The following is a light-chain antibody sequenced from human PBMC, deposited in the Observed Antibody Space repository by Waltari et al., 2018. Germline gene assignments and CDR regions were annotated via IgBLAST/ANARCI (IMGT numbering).Light chain of an antibody. CDR1: SSDVGGYNY. V-gene: IGLV2-11*01. J-gene: IGLJ2*01. Sequence: QSALTQPRSVSGSPGQSVTISCTGTSSDVGGYNYVSWYQQHPGKAPKLMVYDVSKRPSGVPDRFSRSKSGNTASLTISGLQAEDEADYYGGSYAGSYVVFGGGTKLTVL. CDR3: GSYAGSYVV. CDR2: DVS.